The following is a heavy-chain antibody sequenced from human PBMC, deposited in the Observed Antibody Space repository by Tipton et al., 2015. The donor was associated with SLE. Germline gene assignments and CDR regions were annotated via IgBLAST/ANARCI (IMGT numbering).Heavy chain of an antibody. J-gene: IGHJ4*02. CDR1: RFTFSSYW. V-gene: IGHV3-7*01. Sequence: SLRLSCAASRFTFSSYWMAWVRQAPGKGLEWAANIKEDGSEKYSVDSVKGRFTISRDNAKNSLYLQMNSLRAEDTAVYYCARDRSLKGFDYWGQGTLVTVSS. CDR2: IKEDGSEK. CDR3: ARDRSLKGFDY.